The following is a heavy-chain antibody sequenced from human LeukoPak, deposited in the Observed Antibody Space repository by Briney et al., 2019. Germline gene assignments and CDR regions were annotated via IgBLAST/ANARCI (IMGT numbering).Heavy chain of an antibody. D-gene: IGHD2-15*01. J-gene: IGHJ5*02. CDR2: IKEDGSEK. Sequence: GGSLRLSCAASGFTFSTYRMSWVRQAPGKGLEWVANIKEDGSEKYYVDSVTGRFTISRDNAKNSLYLQMNSLRAEDTALYYCARGDQKGSAWFDPWGQGTLVTVSS. CDR1: GFTFSTYR. CDR3: ARGDQKGSAWFDP. V-gene: IGHV3-7*01.